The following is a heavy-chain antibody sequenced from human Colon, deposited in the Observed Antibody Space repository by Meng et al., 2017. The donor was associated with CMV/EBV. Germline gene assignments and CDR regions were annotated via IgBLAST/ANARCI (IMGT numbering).Heavy chain of an antibody. CDR2: IYSGGSST. CDR3: AKDDSNYGYYYGMDV. V-gene: IGHV3-23*03. D-gene: IGHD4-11*01. Sequence: GGSLRLSCAASGFTFSSYWMHWVRQAPGKGLEWVSVIYSGGSSTYYADSVKGRFTISRDNSKNTLYLQMNSLRAEDTAVYYCAKDDSNYGYYYGMDVWGQGTTVTVSS. J-gene: IGHJ6*02. CDR1: GFTFSSYW.